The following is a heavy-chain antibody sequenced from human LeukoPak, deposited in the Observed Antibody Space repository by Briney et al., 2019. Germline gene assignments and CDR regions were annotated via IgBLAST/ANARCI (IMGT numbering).Heavy chain of an antibody. CDR2: IYYSGST. Sequence: PSETLSLTCPVSGGSISSYYWSWIRQPPGKGLEWIGYIYYSGSTNYNPSLKSRVTISVDTSKNQFSLKLSSVTAADTAVYYCARGAWDSSWYFVEYYFDYWGQGTLVTVSS. V-gene: IGHV4-59*01. D-gene: IGHD6-13*01. CDR1: GGSISSYY. J-gene: IGHJ4*02. CDR3: ARGAWDSSWYFVEYYFDY.